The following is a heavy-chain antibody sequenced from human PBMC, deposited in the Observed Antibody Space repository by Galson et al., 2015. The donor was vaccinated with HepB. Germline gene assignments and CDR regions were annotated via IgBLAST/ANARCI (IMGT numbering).Heavy chain of an antibody. D-gene: IGHD3-10*01. CDR1: GFKFDDYA. V-gene: IGHV3-9*01. CDR3: TKGRITFVRGELES. CDR2: LSWNGDKI. J-gene: IGHJ4*02. Sequence: SLRLSCAASGFKFDDYAMHWVRQVPTKGLEWVSGLSWNGDKIGYADSVEGRFTVSRDNDNNSLHLEMNSLRPEDTGVYYCTKGRITFVRGELESWGRGGLVTVSS.